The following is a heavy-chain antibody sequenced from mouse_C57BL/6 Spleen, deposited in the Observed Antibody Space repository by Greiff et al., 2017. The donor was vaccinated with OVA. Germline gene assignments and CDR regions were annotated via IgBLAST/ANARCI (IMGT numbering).Heavy chain of an antibody. CDR1: GYTFTDYN. D-gene: IGHD2-4*01. CDR3: ARDDYDKVWYFDV. V-gene: IGHV1-18*01. Sequence: EVQVVESGPELVKPGASVKIPCKASGYTFTDYNMDWVKQSHGKSLEWIGDINPNNGGTIYNQKFKGKATLTVDKSSSTAYMELRSLTSEDTAVYYCARDDYDKVWYFDVWGTGTTVTVSS. CDR2: INPNNGGT. J-gene: IGHJ1*03.